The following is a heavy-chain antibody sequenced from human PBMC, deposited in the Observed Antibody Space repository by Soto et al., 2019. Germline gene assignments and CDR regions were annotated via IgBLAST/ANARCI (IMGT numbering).Heavy chain of an antibody. CDR3: AREWYSSSSGYYYGMDV. V-gene: IGHV1-69*06. CDR1: GGAFGSYA. D-gene: IGHD6-6*01. Sequence: ASVKATCKASGGAFGSYARSWVRQAPGQGLEWMGGIIPIFGTANYAQKFPGRVPITADKSTSTAYMELSSLRSEDTAVYYCAREWYSSSSGYYYGMDVWGQGTTVTVSS. CDR2: IIPIFGTA. J-gene: IGHJ6*02.